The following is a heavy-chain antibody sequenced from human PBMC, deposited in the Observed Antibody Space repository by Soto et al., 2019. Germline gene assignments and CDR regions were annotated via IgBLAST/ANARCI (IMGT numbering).Heavy chain of an antibody. Sequence: GESLKISCKGSGYSFTSYWIGWVRQMPGKGLEWMGIIYPGDSDTRYSPSFQGQVTISADKSISTAYLQWSSLKASDTAMYYCARHSRGWYGRYYYGMDVWGQGTTVTVSS. CDR3: ARHSRGWYGRYYYGMDV. CDR1: GYSFTSYW. J-gene: IGHJ6*02. D-gene: IGHD6-19*01. V-gene: IGHV5-51*01. CDR2: IYPGDSDT.